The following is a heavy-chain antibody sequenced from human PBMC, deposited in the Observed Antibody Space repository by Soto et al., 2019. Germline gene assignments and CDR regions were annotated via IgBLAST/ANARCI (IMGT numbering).Heavy chain of an antibody. D-gene: IGHD6-13*01. V-gene: IGHV1-69*13. J-gene: IGHJ6*02. CDR1: VGTFSSYA. Sequence: SVKVSCKASVGTFSSYAISWVRQAPGQGLEWMGGIIPIFGTANYAQKFQGRVTITADESTSTAYMELSSLRSEDTAVYYCARTVSYGSSWYYYGMDVWGQGTTVTVSS. CDR3: ARTVSYGSSWYYYGMDV. CDR2: IIPIFGTA.